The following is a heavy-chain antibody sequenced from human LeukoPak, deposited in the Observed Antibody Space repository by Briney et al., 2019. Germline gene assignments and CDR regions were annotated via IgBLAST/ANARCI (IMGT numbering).Heavy chain of an antibody. Sequence: SETLSLTCTVSGGSISSSSYYWGWIRQPPGKGLEWIGSIYYSGSTYYNPSLKSRVTISVDTSKNQFSLKLSSVTAADTAVYYCARSPKTYYYDSSGWHFQHWGQGTLVTVSS. CDR2: IYYSGST. CDR1: GGSISSSSYY. V-gene: IGHV4-39*07. CDR3: ARSPKTYYYDSSGWHFQH. D-gene: IGHD3-22*01. J-gene: IGHJ1*01.